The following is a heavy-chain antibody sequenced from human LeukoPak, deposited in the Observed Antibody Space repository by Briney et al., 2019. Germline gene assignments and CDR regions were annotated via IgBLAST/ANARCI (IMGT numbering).Heavy chain of an antibody. J-gene: IGHJ3*02. V-gene: IGHV1-2*02. D-gene: IGHD2-15*01. Sequence: ASVKVSCKASGGTFSSYAISWVRQAPGQGLEWMGWINPNSGGTNYAQKFQGRVTMTRDTSISTAYMELSRLRSDDTAVYYCASVSGRLLEPFDIWGQGTMVTVSS. CDR2: INPNSGGT. CDR1: GGTFSSYA. CDR3: ASVSGRLLEPFDI.